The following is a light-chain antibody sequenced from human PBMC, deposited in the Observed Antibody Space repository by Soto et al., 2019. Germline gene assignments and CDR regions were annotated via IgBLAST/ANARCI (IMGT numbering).Light chain of an antibody. CDR1: QSLLHSNGYKY. CDR2: LGS. J-gene: IGKJ3*01. V-gene: IGKV2-28*01. CDR3: MQALQPPFT. Sequence: DIVMTQSPLSLPVTPGEPASISCRSSQSLLHSNGYKYLDWYLQKPGQSPQLVIYLGSNRSSGVPDRFSGSGSGTYFTLKISRVAAEDVGVYCGMQALQPPFTCGPGTKVDIK.